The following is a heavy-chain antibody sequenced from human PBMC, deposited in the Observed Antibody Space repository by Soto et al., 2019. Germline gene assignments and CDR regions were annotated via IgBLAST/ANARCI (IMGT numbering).Heavy chain of an antibody. J-gene: IGHJ4*02. CDR2: ISTYNGYT. CDR3: VSGSDFDY. V-gene: IGHV1-18*01. Sequence: QVQLVQSGAEVKKPGASLMVSCKASGYTFTSYGITWVRQAPGQGLEWMGWISTYNGYTDYAQKLQGRVTMTRDTSPSTAYMELRSLRSDDTAVYYCVSGSDFDYWGQGTLVTVSS. CDR1: GYTFTSYG.